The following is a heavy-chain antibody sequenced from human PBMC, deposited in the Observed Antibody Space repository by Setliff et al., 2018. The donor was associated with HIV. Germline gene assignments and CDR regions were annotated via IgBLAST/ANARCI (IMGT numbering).Heavy chain of an antibody. J-gene: IGHJ4*02. D-gene: IGHD5-18*01. CDR1: GDSISGSSYY. V-gene: IGHV4-31*03. CDR3: ARAAEYSYGQRDYFDY. CDR2: IYYSGST. Sequence: SETLSLTCTVSGDSISGSSYYWGWVRQHPGKGLEWIGDIYYSGSTYYNPSLKSRVTISVDTSKNQFSLKLSSVTAADTAVYYCARAAEYSYGQRDYFDYWGQGMLVTVSS.